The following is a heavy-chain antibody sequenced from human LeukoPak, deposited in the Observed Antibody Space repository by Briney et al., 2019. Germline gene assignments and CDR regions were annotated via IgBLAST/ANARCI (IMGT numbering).Heavy chain of an antibody. CDR3: ARDEIPGAAAGTDY. CDR2: IIPIFGTA. J-gene: IGHJ4*02. V-gene: IGHV1-69*05. D-gene: IGHD6-13*01. Sequence: SVKVSCKASGGTFSSYAISWVRQAPGQGLEWMGGIIPIFGTANYAQKFQGRVTMTRDTSTSTVYMELSSLRSEDTAVYYCARDEIPGAAAGTDYWGQGTLVTVSS. CDR1: GGTFSSYA.